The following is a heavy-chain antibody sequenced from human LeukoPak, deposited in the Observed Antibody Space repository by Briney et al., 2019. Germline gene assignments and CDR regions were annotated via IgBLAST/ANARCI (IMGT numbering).Heavy chain of an antibody. D-gene: IGHD2-21*02. CDR3: AREFSHYYYMDV. CDR2: IYSGGST. J-gene: IGHJ6*03. Sequence: GGSLRFPGAPPGFPASSNYMSWVPKAPGKGLEWVSVIYSGGSTYYADSVKGRFTISRDNSKNTLYLQMNSLRAEDTAVYYCAREFSHYYYMDVWGKGTTVTVSS. V-gene: IGHV3-53*01. CDR1: GFPASSNY.